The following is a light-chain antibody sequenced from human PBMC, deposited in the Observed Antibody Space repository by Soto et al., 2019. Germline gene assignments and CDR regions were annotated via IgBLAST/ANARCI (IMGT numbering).Light chain of an antibody. CDR2: GAS. Sequence: EIVLTQSPGTLSLSPGETATLSCRASQSVSSSYLAWYQQRPGQAPRLLIYGASSRATGIPDRFSGSGSGTEFTLTISRLEPEDFAVYYCQQYGSSSWTFGQGTKVDIK. CDR3: QQYGSSSWT. V-gene: IGKV3-20*01. CDR1: QSVSSSY. J-gene: IGKJ1*01.